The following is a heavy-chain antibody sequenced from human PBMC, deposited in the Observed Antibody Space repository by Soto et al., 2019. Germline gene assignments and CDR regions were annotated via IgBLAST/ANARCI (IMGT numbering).Heavy chain of an antibody. CDR1: GYTFSSHG. Sequence: AAVKVSCKTSGYTFSSHGISWVRQAPGQGLEWMGWIGASNDYTNYAQNLQDRVTMTTDTSTSTAYMELRNLRSDDTAVYYCARDLGYCSKNNCYRNWYDPWGQGTLVTVSS. J-gene: IGHJ5*02. D-gene: IGHD2-2*01. CDR3: ARDLGYCSKNNCYRNWYDP. CDR2: IGASNDYT. V-gene: IGHV1-18*01.